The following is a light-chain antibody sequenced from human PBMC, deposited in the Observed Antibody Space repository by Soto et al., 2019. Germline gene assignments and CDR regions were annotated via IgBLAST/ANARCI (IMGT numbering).Light chain of an antibody. CDR3: HQTNSFPIT. Sequence: DIQMTQSPSSVSASVGDRVTITCRASQDISSWLAWYQQKPGKAPKLLIYAASSLQSGVPARFSGSESGTDFTLTISSLQPEDFATYYCHQTNSFPITFGPGTKVDIK. V-gene: IGKV1-12*01. CDR2: AAS. J-gene: IGKJ3*01. CDR1: QDISSW.